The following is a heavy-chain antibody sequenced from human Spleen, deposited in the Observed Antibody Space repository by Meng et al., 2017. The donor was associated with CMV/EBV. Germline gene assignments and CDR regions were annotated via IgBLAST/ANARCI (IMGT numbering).Heavy chain of an antibody. CDR3: ARDGWVLILTAGPYGMDV. Sequence: GESLKISCAASGFTFSSYAMHWVRQAPGKGLEWVAVISYDGSNKYYADSVKGRFTISSDNSKNTLSLEMNSLKADDTAVYYCARDGWVLILTAGPYGMDVWGRGTTVTVSS. CDR2: ISYDGSNK. D-gene: IGHD6-19*01. J-gene: IGHJ6*02. V-gene: IGHV3-30-3*01. CDR1: GFTFSSYA.